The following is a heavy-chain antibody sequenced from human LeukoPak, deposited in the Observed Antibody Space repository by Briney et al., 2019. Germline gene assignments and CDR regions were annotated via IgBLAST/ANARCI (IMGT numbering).Heavy chain of an antibody. D-gene: IGHD3-10*01. V-gene: IGHV1-2*02. CDR2: INPNSGGT. CDR3: ARDRDYGSGIFDY. Sequence: APVKVSCKASGYAFTGYYMHWVRQAPGQGLEWMGWINPNSGGTNYAQKFQGRVTMTRDTSISTAYMELNRLRSDDTAVYYCARDRDYGSGIFDYWGQGTLVTASA. J-gene: IGHJ4*02. CDR1: GYAFTGYY.